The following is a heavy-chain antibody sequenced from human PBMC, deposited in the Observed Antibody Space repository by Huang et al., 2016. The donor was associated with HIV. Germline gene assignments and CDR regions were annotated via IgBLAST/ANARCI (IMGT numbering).Heavy chain of an antibody. CDR3: ARLREGPVAYYSGWGSHLNYMDV. CDR2: IYYKVST. Sequence: QLLLQESGPGLVKPSEALALTCAVSGGSIRSSDYHWGWIRQPPGKGLEWIGRIYYKVSTHYSPSLKSRVTIAVDTSKNLFFLNLTSMTAADTAVYYCARLREGPVAYYSGWGSHLNYMDVWGRGRTVVVSS. D-gene: IGHD3-10*01. CDR1: GGSIRSSDYH. V-gene: IGHV4-39*02. J-gene: IGHJ6*03.